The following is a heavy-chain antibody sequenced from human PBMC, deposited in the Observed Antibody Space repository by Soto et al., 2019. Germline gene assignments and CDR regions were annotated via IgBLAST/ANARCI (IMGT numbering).Heavy chain of an antibody. D-gene: IGHD6-19*01. J-gene: IGHJ4*02. V-gene: IGHV1-69*01. CDR2: IIPIFGTA. Sequence: QVQLVQSGAEVKKPGSSVKVSCKASGGTFSSYAISWVRQAPGQGLEWMGGIIPIFGTANYAQKFQGRVTITADESTSKAYMALSSLRSEDTAVYSCALAGTRERDFDNWGQETLVTVSS. CDR1: GGTFSSYA. CDR3: ALAGTRERDFDN.